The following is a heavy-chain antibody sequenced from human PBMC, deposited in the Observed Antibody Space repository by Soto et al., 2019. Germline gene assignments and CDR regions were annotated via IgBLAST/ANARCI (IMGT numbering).Heavy chain of an antibody. D-gene: IGHD2-15*01. CDR1: GFTFSSYG. CDR3: ARDIVVVVAAIPEDFDY. CDR2: ISYDGSNK. Sequence: QVQLVESGGGVVQPGRSLRLSCAASGFTFSSYGMHWVRQAPGKGLEWVAVISYDGSNKYYADSVKGRFTISRDNSKNTLYLQMNRLRAEDTAVYYCARDIVVVVAAIPEDFDYWGQGTLVTVSS. V-gene: IGHV3-30*03. J-gene: IGHJ4*02.